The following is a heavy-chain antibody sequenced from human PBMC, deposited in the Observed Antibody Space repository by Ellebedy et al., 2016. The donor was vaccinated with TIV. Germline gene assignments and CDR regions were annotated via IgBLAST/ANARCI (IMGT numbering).Heavy chain of an antibody. CDR1: GYSFSSYY. V-gene: IGHV1-46*01. CDR3: ARGRGYSHDVCDI. CDR2: INPNDDTK. J-gene: IGHJ3*02. D-gene: IGHD5-18*01. Sequence: AASVKVSCKASGYSFSSYYMHWARQAPGQGLEWMGIINPNDDTKYYTQNFQGRVTVTRDTSTSTVYMELRSLRSEDTAVYYSARGRGYSHDVCDIWGQGTMVTVSS.